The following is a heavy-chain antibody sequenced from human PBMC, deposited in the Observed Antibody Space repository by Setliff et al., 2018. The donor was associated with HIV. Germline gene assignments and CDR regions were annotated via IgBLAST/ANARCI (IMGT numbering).Heavy chain of an antibody. CDR2: IDWDDDK. V-gene: IGHV2-70*11. Sequence: SGPTLVNPTQTLTLTCTFSGFSLSKSGMCVSWIRQPPGKALEWLARIDWDDDKYYSTSLKTRLTISKDTSKNQVVLKMTNVAPVDTATYYCARMISYSPYFDYWGQGTLVTVSS. CDR1: GFSLSKSGMC. CDR3: ARMISYSPYFDY. D-gene: IGHD1-26*01. J-gene: IGHJ4*02.